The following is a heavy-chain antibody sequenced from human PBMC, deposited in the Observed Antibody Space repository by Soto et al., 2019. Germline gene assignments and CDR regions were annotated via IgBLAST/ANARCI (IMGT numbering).Heavy chain of an antibody. D-gene: IGHD6-6*01. V-gene: IGHV2-5*02. Sequence: QITLKESGPTLVKPTQTLTLTCTFSGFSLSTVEVGVAWIRQPPGKALECLAIMYWDDDKRYSPSLKSRLTITKDTSKNQVVLTMTDMDPVDTATYYCARTLTPRRRPDPWGQGILVTVSS. CDR1: GFSLSTVEVG. CDR2: MYWDDDK. J-gene: IGHJ5*02. CDR3: ARTLTPRRRPDP.